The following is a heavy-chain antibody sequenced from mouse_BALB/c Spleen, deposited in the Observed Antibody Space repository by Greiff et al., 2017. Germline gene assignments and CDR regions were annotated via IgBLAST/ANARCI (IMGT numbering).Heavy chain of an antibody. CDR1: GFTFSDYY. CDR3: ARGTVYYAMDY. Sequence: DVMLVESGGGLVKPGGSLKLSCAASGFTFSDYYMYWVRQTPEKRLEWVATISDGGSYTYYPDSVKGRFTISRDNAKNNLYLQMSSLKSEDTAMYYCARGTVYYAMDYWGQGTSVTVSS. CDR2: ISDGGSYT. D-gene: IGHD4-1*01. V-gene: IGHV5-4*02. J-gene: IGHJ4*01.